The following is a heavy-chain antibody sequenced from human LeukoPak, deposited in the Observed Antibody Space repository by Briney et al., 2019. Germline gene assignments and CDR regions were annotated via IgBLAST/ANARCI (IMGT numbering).Heavy chain of an antibody. CDR3: AKDRRIAAAGTNYFDY. J-gene: IGHJ4*02. Sequence: PGGSLRLSCAASGFTFSSYAVSWVRQAPGKGLEWVSSISGSGDSTHYVDSVKGRFTISRDNSENTLCLQMNSLRAEDTALYYCAKDRRIAAAGTNYFDYWGQGTLVTVSS. CDR2: ISGSGDST. V-gene: IGHV3-23*01. CDR1: GFTFSSYA. D-gene: IGHD6-13*01.